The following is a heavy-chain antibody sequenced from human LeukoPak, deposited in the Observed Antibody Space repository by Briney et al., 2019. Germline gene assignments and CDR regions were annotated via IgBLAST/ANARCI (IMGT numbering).Heavy chain of an antibody. D-gene: IGHD7-27*01. CDR1: GGSFSGYY. CDR2: IYTSGST. CDR3: ARDEDWGIAY. V-gene: IGHV4-4*07. Sequence: SETLSLTCAVYGGSFSGYYWSWIRQPAGKGLEWIGRIYTSGSTNYNPSLKSRVTMSVDTSKNQFSLKLSSVTAADTAVYYCARDEDWGIAYWGQGTLVTVSS. J-gene: IGHJ4*02.